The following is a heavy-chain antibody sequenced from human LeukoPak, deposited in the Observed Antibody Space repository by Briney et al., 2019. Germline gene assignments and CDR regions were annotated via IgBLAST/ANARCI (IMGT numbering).Heavy chain of an antibody. J-gene: IGHJ5*02. CDR2: IYYSGST. D-gene: IGHD3-10*01. CDR1: GGSISSYY. V-gene: IGHV4-59*08. CDR3: ARRAYYYGSGSSRNWFDP. Sequence: PSETLSLTCTVSGGSISSYYWSWIRQPPGKGLEWIGYIYYSGSTNYNPSLKSRVTISVDTSKNQFSLKLSSVTAADTAVYYCARRAYYYGSGSSRNWFDPWGQGTLVTVSS.